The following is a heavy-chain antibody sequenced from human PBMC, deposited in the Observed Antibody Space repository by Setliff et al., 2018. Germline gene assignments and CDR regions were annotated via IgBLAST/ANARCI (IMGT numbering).Heavy chain of an antibody. CDR1: GFRFTSHW. J-gene: IGHJ4*02. CDR2: IWPGDSDT. CDR3: ARNDYGDYGGFDY. V-gene: IGHV5-51*01. Sequence: LKISCKGSGFRFTSHWIGWVRQMPGKGLEWMGLIWPGDSDTKYSPSFRGQVTISADKSVSTAYLQWNSLKASDTAMYYCARNDYGDYGGFDYWGQGTQVTVSS. D-gene: IGHD4-17*01.